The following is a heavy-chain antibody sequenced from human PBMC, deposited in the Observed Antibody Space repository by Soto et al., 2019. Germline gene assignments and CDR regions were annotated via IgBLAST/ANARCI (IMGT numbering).Heavy chain of an antibody. V-gene: IGHV1-69*06. D-gene: IGHD6-19*01. CDR3: ARDRVAVAGTPYYYGMDV. CDR1: GGTFSSYA. J-gene: IGHJ6*02. CDR2: IIPIFGTA. Sequence: ASVKVSCKASGGTFSSYAISWVRQAPGQGLEWMGGIIPIFGTANYAQKFQGRVTITADKSTSTAYMELSSLRSEDTAVYYCARDRVAVAGTPYYYGMDVWGQGTTVTVYS.